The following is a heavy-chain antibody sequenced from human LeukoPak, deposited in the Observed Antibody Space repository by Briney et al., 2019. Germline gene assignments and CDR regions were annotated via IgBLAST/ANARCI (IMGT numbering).Heavy chain of an antibody. Sequence: ASVKVSCKASGYTFTGYYMHWVRQPPGQRLEWMGWINAGNGNTKYSQEFQGRVTITRDTSASTAYMELSSLRSEDMAVYYCAREGSGGSCYNWGQGTLVTVSS. CDR1: GYTFTGYY. J-gene: IGHJ4*02. D-gene: IGHD2-15*01. CDR2: INAGNGNT. V-gene: IGHV1-3*03. CDR3: AREGSGGSCYN.